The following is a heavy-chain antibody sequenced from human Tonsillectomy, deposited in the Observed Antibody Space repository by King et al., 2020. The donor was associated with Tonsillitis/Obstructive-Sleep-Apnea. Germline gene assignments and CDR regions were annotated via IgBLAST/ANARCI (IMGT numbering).Heavy chain of an antibody. V-gene: IGHV1-46*01. CDR2: INPRGGGT. CDR1: GYTFTSYY. CDR3: ARGIAAAGRDWFDR. Sequence: VQLVQSGTEVKKPGASVKVSCKASGYTFTSYYMHWVRQAPGQGLEWMGMINPRGGGTSYAQKFQGRVTMTRDTSTSTVYMELNSLRSEDTAVYYCARGIAAAGRDWFDRWGQGTLVTVSS. D-gene: IGHD6-13*01. J-gene: IGHJ5*02.